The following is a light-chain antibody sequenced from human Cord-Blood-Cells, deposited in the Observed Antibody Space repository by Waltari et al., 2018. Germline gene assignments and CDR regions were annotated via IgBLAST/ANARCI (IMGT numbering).Light chain of an antibody. CDR3: CSYAGSSTWV. J-gene: IGLJ3*02. CDR2: EGS. V-gene: IGLV2-23*01. Sequence: QSALTQPASVSGSPGQSITISCTGTSRDVGSYNLVSWYQQHPGKAPKLMIYEGSKRPSGVSNRFSGSKSGNTASLTISGLQAEDEADYYCCSYAGSSTWVFGGGTKRTVL. CDR1: SRDVGSYNL.